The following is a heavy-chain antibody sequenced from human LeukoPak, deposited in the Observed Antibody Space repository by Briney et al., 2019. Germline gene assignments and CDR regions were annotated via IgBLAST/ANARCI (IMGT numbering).Heavy chain of an antibody. Sequence: ASVKVSCKASGYTFTSYDINWVRQATGQGLEWMGWMNPNSGNTGYAQKFQGRVTMTRNTSISTAYMELSSLRSEDTAVYYCARAYGSGSYYNVGFDYWGQGTLVTVSS. CDR2: MNPNSGNT. J-gene: IGHJ4*02. CDR1: GYTFTSYD. V-gene: IGHV1-8*01. D-gene: IGHD3-10*01. CDR3: ARAYGSGSYYNVGFDY.